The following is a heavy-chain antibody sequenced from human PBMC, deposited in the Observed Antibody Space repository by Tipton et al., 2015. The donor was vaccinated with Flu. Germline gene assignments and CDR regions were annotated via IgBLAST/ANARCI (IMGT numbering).Heavy chain of an antibody. D-gene: IGHD3-10*01. Sequence: TLSLTCSVSGDSIGSRYYWGWIRQPPGKGLEWIGSISHSGRTYYKPSLKSRVTVSLDTSNNQFSLNLRFVTAADTAMYYCARSTYYYGSGTSDFWGQGALVTVTS. CDR1: GDSIGSRYY. CDR3: ARSTYYYGSGTSDF. J-gene: IGHJ4*02. CDR2: ISHSGRT. V-gene: IGHV4-38-2*01.